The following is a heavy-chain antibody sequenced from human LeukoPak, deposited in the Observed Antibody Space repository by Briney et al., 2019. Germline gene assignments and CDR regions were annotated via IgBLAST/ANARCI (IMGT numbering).Heavy chain of an antibody. Sequence: GASVKVSCKASGGTFSSYAISWVRQAPGQGLEWMGGIIPIFGTANYAQKFQGRVTITADESTSTAYMELSSLRSEDTAVYYCARDHYFSVVPAAIRPTPDAFDIWGQGTMVTVSS. CDR3: ARDHYFSVVPAAIRPTPDAFDI. D-gene: IGHD2-2*02. CDR1: GGTFSSYA. J-gene: IGHJ3*02. V-gene: IGHV1-69*13. CDR2: IIPIFGTA.